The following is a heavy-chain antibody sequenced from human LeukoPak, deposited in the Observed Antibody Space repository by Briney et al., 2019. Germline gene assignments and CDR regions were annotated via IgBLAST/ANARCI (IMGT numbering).Heavy chain of an antibody. CDR1: GGSISSYY. J-gene: IGHJ4*02. CDR2: VYYSGST. Sequence: SETLSLTCTVSGGSISSYYWSWIRQPPGKGLEWIGYVYYSGSTNYNPSLKSRVTISVDTSKNQFSLKLSSVTAADTAVYFCARQRISTWSLGYWGQGTLVTVSS. D-gene: IGHD6-13*01. V-gene: IGHV4-59*08. CDR3: ARQRISTWSLGY.